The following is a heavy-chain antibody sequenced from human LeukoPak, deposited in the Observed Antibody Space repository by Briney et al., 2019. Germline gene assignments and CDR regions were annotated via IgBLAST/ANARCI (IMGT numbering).Heavy chain of an antibody. J-gene: IGHJ3*02. CDR2: IYYSGST. Sequence: SETLSLTCTVSGGSISSTTYYWSWIRQPPGKGLEWIGYIYYSGSTNYNPSLKSRVTISVDTSKNQFSLKLSSVTAADTAVYYCARHKSRYSGPLVGGSFDIWGQGTMVTVSS. D-gene: IGHD1-26*01. CDR3: ARHKSRYSGPLVGGSFDI. V-gene: IGHV4-61*05. CDR1: GGSISSTTYY.